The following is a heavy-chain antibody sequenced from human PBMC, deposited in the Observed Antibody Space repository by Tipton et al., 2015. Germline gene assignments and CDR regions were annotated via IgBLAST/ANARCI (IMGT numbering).Heavy chain of an antibody. CDR1: AGTFSTYA. J-gene: IGHJ1*01. Sequence: QSGAEVKKPGSSVRVSCKASAGTFSTYALNWVRQAPGQGLEWMGGIIPVSGTTSYAQKFQDRVTVTADKSTGTSYMDLSRLRYEDTAVYYCAGALFSHGYFSYWGQGTLVTVSS. CDR3: AGALFSHGYFSY. D-gene: IGHD5-18*01. CDR2: IIPVSGTT. V-gene: IGHV1-69*06.